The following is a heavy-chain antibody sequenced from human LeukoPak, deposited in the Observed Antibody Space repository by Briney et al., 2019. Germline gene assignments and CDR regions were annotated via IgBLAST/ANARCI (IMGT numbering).Heavy chain of an antibody. V-gene: IGHV4-59*12. Sequence: ASETLSLTCTVSGGSISSYHWIWIRQPPGKGLEWIGYIHYSGSTNYNPSLKSRVTTSVDTSKKQFSLKLRSVTAADTAVYYCAREKIFGVAAGAFDIWGQGTMVTVSS. CDR2: IHYSGST. CDR3: AREKIFGVAAGAFDI. D-gene: IGHD3-3*01. J-gene: IGHJ3*02. CDR1: GGSISSYH.